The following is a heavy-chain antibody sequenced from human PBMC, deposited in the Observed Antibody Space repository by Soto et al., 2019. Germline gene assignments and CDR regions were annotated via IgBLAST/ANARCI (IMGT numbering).Heavy chain of an antibody. CDR2: IVADGPGL. Sequence: QVHLVESGGGVVQPGRSLRLSCAASGFRFSNYGMHWFRQSPGKGLEWLAVIVADGPGLHYADSVRGRFTISRDNSKNTLYSQLNNLGADDTAIYVCARDDDRPDIGLDHWVHRTLVTVTT. J-gene: IGHJ4*01. V-gene: IGHV3-33*01. CDR1: GFRFSNYG. CDR3: ARDDDRPDIGLDH.